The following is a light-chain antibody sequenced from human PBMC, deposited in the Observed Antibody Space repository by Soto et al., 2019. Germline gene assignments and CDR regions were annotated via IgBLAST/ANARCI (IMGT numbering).Light chain of an antibody. Sequence: QSALTQPASVSGSPAQSITISCTGSSSDVGGSGLVSWYQFHPGKAPKLLIFEGFKRPSGVSNRFSGSKSGSTASLTISGLQAEDEANYYCTSYSGITTLGVFGTGTKLTVL. CDR2: EGF. CDR3: TSYSGITTLGV. V-gene: IGLV2-14*02. CDR1: SSDVGGSGL. J-gene: IGLJ1*01.